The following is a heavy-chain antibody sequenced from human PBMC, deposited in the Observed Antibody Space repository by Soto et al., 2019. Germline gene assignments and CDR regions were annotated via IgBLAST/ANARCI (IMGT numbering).Heavy chain of an antibody. D-gene: IGHD4-17*01. J-gene: IGHJ6*02. CDR1: GFTFSSYA. V-gene: IGHV3-23*01. CDR2: ISGSGGST. CDR3: AKAYGDSRGYYYYGMDV. Sequence: PGGSLRLSCAASGFTFSSYAMSWVRQAPGKGLEWVSAISGSGGSTYYADSVKGRFTISRDNSKNTLYLQMNSLRAEDTAVYYCAKAYGDSRGYYYYGMDVWGQGTTVIVSS.